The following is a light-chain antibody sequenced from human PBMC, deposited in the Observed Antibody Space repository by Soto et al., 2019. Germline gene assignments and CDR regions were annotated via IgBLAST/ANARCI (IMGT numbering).Light chain of an antibody. J-gene: IGLJ2*01. Sequence: QSVLTQPASVSGSPGQSITISCTGTSSDIGRYNYVSWYQQHPGKAPRLVISGVNKRPSGVPDRFSGSRSGNTASLTVSGLQAEDEADYYCSSKAGRNFVVFGGGTKVTVL. CDR2: GVN. CDR3: SSKAGRNFVV. CDR1: SSDIGRYNY. V-gene: IGLV2-8*01.